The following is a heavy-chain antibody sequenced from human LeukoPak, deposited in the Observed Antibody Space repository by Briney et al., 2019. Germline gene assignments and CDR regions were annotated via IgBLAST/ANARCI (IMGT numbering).Heavy chain of an antibody. CDR3: ARVAPAGTGILNFYYSMDI. CDR2: IKQDGSDK. CDR1: GFTFSSRDW. V-gene: IGHV3-7*01. J-gene: IGHJ6*03. D-gene: IGHD6-13*01. Sequence: PGGSLRLSCVASGFTFSSRDWMTWVGQAPGKGLEWVANIKQDGSDKNYVDSGKGRFTISRDNAKNSVDLQMNSLRVEDTAVYYCARVAPAGTGILNFYYSMDIWGKGTTVTISS.